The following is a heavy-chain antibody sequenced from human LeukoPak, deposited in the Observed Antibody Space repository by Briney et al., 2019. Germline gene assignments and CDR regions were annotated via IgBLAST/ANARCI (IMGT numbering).Heavy chain of an antibody. J-gene: IGHJ4*02. Sequence: GGSLRLSCAASGYSFSASDMRWVRQASGRGLEWVSSIASAGHTYYAASVKGRFTISGENAENSLYLQMNSLRAGDTAVYYCVRGGVIGFDYWGQGALVTVSS. CDR3: VRGGVIGFDY. CDR2: IASAGHT. CDR1: GYSFSASD. D-gene: IGHD2-21*01. V-gene: IGHV3-13*01.